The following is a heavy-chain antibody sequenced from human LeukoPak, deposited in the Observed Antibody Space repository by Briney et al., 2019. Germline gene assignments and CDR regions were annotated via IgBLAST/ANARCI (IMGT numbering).Heavy chain of an antibody. CDR3: ARDGSTWSNWFHP. CDR2: INSDGSST. Sequence: GGSLRLSCAASGFTFSNYWMHWVRQAPGKGLVWVSRINSDGSSTSYADSVKGRFTISRDNAKNTLYLQMNSLRAEDTAVYYCARDGSTWSNWFHPWGQGALVTVSS. CDR1: GFTFSNYW. D-gene: IGHD6-13*01. V-gene: IGHV3-74*01. J-gene: IGHJ5*02.